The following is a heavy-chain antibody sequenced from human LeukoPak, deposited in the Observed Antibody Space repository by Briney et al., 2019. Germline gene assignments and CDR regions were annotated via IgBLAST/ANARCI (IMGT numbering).Heavy chain of an antibody. V-gene: IGHV1-8*01. CDR1: GYTFTSDD. Sequence: ASVKVSCKASGYTFTSDDINWVRQATGQGLEWMGWMNPNSGNTGYAQKFQGRVTMTRNTSKSTAYMELSSLRSEDTAVYYCASSPFYYYYMDVWGKGTTVTVSS. CDR3: ASSPFYYYYMDV. CDR2: MNPNSGNT. J-gene: IGHJ6*03.